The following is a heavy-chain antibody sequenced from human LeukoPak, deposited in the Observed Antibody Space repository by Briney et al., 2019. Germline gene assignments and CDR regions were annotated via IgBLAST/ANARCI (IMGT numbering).Heavy chain of an antibody. Sequence: SVKVSCKASGGTFSSYAISRVRRAPGLGLEWMGGILPIFGTANYEQKYKVRVTITTSESTRTANIELSKLRAEERAAPSWARSVSCSYYDYYFYMDVWGKGTTVTVSS. CDR1: GGTFSSYA. CDR2: ILPIFGTA. D-gene: IGHD1-26*01. V-gene: IGHV1-69*05. CDR3: ARSVSCSYYDYYFYMDV. J-gene: IGHJ6*03.